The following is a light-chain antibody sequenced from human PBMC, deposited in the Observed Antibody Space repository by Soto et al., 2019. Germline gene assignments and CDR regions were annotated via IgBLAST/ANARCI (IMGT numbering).Light chain of an antibody. V-gene: IGKV3-15*01. CDR3: QQLNSYPQVT. CDR1: QGVSRY. CDR2: GAS. J-gene: IGKJ4*01. Sequence: EVVLTQSPATLSLSPGERATLSFRASQGVSRYLAWYQQKPGQAPRLLIYGASTRATGIPARFSGSGSGTEFTLTISSLQSEDFATYYCQQLNSYPQVTFGGGTKVDIK.